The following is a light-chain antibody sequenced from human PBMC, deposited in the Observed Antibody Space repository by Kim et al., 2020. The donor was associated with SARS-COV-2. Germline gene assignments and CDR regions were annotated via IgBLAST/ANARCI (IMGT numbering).Light chain of an antibody. CDR1: NIGSKT. Sequence: SYELTQPPSVSVAPGKTARITCGGNNIGSKTVHWYQQKPGQAPVLVIYYDSDRPSGIPERFSGSHSGNTATLTISGTQAMDEADYYCQAWDSSTHNYVFGAGTKVTVL. CDR3: QAWDSSTHNYV. V-gene: IGLV3-21*01. CDR2: YDS. J-gene: IGLJ1*01.